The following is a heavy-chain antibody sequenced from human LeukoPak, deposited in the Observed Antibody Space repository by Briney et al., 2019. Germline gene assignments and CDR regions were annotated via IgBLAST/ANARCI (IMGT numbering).Heavy chain of an antibody. V-gene: IGHV4-34*01. D-gene: IGHD3-10*01. CDR1: GGSFSGYY. J-gene: IGHJ6*03. Sequence: ASETLSLTCAVYGGSFSGYYWSWIRQPPGKGLEWIGEINHSGSTNYNPSLKSRVTISVDTSKNQFSLKLSSVTAADTAVYYCARRAYYYGSGSYFSYYYYMDVWGKGTTVTISS. CDR3: ARRAYYYGSGSYFSYYYYMDV. CDR2: INHSGST.